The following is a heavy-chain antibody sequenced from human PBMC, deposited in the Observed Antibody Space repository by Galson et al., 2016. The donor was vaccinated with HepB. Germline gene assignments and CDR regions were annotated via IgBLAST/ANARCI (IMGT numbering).Heavy chain of an antibody. Sequence: SLRLSCAASKFSFTSFWMTWVRQAPGKGLEWLANINVDGNEKYYADSVEGRFTISRDNAKNSVYLQMNALRGEDKAVYYCARGMNFYYYGLAVWGQGTSVTVSS. CDR2: INVDGNEK. CDR3: ARGMNFYYYGLAV. V-gene: IGHV3-7*01. CDR1: KFSFTSFW. J-gene: IGHJ6*02.